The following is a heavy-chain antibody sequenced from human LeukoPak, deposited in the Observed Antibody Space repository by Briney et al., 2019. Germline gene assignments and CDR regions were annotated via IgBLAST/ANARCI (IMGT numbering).Heavy chain of an antibody. J-gene: IGHJ5*02. Sequence: ASVKLSCKAFGYTFTSYGISWVRQVPGQGLEWMGWISAYNGNTNYAQKLQGRVTMTTDTSTSTAYMELRSLRSDDTAVYYCARVQFLEWRNWFDPWGQGTLVTVSS. CDR1: GYTFTSYG. CDR2: ISAYNGNT. V-gene: IGHV1-18*01. CDR3: ARVQFLEWRNWFDP. D-gene: IGHD3-3*01.